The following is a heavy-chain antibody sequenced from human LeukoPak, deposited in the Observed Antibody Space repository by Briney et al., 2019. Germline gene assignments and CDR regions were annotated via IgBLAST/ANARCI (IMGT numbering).Heavy chain of an antibody. CDR3: ARDRRYYDSSGYYAFDY. V-gene: IGHV3-11*01. CDR1: GFTFSDYY. J-gene: IGHJ4*02. D-gene: IGHD3-22*01. CDR2: ISSSGSTI. Sequence: GGSLRLSCAASGFTFSDYYMSWIRQAPGKGLEWVSYISSSGSTIYYADSVKGRFTISRDNAKNSLYLQMNSLRAEDTAVYYCARDRRYYDSSGYYAFDYWGQGTLVTVSS.